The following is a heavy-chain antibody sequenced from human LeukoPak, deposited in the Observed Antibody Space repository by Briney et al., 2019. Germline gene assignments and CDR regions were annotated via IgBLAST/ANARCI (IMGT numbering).Heavy chain of an antibody. Sequence: ASVKVSCKASGYTFTSYGISWVRQATGQGLEWMGWISAYNGNTNDAQKLQGRVTMTTDTSTSTAYMELRSLRSDDTAVYYCARDHLWFGDGYFDYWGQGTLVTVSS. CDR2: ISAYNGNT. CDR3: ARDHLWFGDGYFDY. D-gene: IGHD3-10*01. V-gene: IGHV1-18*01. CDR1: GYTFTSYG. J-gene: IGHJ4*02.